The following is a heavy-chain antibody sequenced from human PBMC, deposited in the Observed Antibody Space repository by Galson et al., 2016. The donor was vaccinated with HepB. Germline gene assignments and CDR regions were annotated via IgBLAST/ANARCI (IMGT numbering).Heavy chain of an antibody. CDR3: ARDYGGNSGWFDP. Sequence: SVKVSCKASGYTFTNYDINWVRQATGQGLEWLGWMSPNSGNTGYAQNFQGRVTLTRDTSISTAYMELSSLRSDDTAVYYCARDYGGNSGWFDPWGQGTLVTGSS. J-gene: IGHJ5*02. CDR2: MSPNSGNT. CDR1: GYTFTNYD. V-gene: IGHV1-8*01. D-gene: IGHD4-23*01.